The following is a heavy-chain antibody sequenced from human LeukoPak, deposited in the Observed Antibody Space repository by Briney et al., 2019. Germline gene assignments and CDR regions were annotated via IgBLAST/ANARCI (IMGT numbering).Heavy chain of an antibody. CDR1: GGSITSNSYY. V-gene: IGHV4-39*07. Sequence: SETLSLTCTVSGGSITSNSYYWGWIRQPPGKGLEWIGSIYYTGDTYYNPSLKRRVTISVDTSKNQFSLKLSSVTAADTAVYYCAKGYCRGNSCYDDRGAFDYWGQGTLVTVSS. CDR2: IYYTGDT. J-gene: IGHJ4*02. D-gene: IGHD2-2*01. CDR3: AKGYCRGNSCYDDRGAFDY.